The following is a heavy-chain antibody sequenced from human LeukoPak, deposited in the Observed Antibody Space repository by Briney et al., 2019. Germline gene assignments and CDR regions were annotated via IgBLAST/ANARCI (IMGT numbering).Heavy chain of an antibody. J-gene: IGHJ3*02. D-gene: IGHD6-19*01. CDR1: GGSISSSNW. Sequence: SETLSLTCAVSGGSISSSNWWSWVRQPPGKGLEWIGEIYHSGSTNYNPSLKSRVTISVDKSKNQFSLKLSSVTAADTAVYYCARDGRAVAEAFDIWGQGTTVTVSS. CDR2: IYHSGST. V-gene: IGHV4-4*02. CDR3: ARDGRAVAEAFDI.